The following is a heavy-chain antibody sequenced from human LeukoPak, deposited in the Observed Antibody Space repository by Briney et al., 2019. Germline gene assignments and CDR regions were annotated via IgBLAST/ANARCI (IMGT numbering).Heavy chain of an antibody. CDR3: ARALYSSGRRFDY. V-gene: IGHV1-8*01. J-gene: IGHJ4*02. D-gene: IGHD6-19*01. Sequence: GASVKVSCKASGYTFTNYDMNWVRQATGQGLEWMGWMNPNSGNTGYAQKFQGRVTMTRNTSISTAYMELSSLRSEDTAVYFCARALYSSGRRFDYWGQGTLVTISS. CDR1: GYTFTNYD. CDR2: MNPNSGNT.